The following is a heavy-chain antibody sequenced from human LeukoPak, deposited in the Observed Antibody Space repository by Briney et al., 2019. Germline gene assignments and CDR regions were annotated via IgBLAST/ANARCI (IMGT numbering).Heavy chain of an antibody. J-gene: IGHJ2*01. CDR1: GFTFSSSG. D-gene: IGHD2-21*02. Sequence: GGSLRLSCAASGFTFSSSGMHWVRQAPGKGLEWVALIWYDGSNKYYADSVKGRFTISRDDSKNTLYLQMNSLRVEDTAVYFCARDLCGGDCHSGFNWYFDLWGRGTLVTVFS. CDR3: ARDLCGGDCHSGFNWYFDL. CDR2: IWYDGSNK. V-gene: IGHV3-33*01.